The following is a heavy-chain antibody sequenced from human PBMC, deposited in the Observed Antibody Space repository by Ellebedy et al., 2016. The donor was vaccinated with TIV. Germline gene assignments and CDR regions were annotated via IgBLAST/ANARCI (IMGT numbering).Heavy chain of an antibody. CDR3: ARAEVSGSRRWFDP. J-gene: IGHJ5*02. CDR2: INHSGST. V-gene: IGHV4-34*01. CDR1: GGSFSGYY. Sequence: SETLSLTXAVYGGSFSGYYWSWIRQPPGKGLEWIGEINHSGSTNYNPSLKSRVTMSVDTSKNQFSLKLSSVTAADTAVYYCARAEVSGSRRWFDPWGQGTLVTVSS. D-gene: IGHD6-19*01.